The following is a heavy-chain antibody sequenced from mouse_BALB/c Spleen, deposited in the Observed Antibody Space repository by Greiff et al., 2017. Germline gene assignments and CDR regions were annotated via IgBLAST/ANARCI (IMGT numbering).Heavy chain of an antibody. CDR2: ISSGSSTI. CDR1: GFTFSSFG. J-gene: IGHJ4*01. V-gene: IGHV5-17*02. Sequence: EVKLVESGGGLVQPGGSRKLSCAASGFTFSSFGMHWVRQAPEKGLEWVAYISSGSSTIYYADTVKGRFTISRDNPKNTLFLQMTSLRSEDTAMYYCARFAMITRGPMDYWGQGTSVTVSS. CDR3: ARFAMITRGPMDY. D-gene: IGHD2-4*01.